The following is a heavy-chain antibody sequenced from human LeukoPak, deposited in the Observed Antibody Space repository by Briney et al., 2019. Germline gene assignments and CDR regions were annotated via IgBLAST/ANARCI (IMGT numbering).Heavy chain of an antibody. CDR1: GLSFSSFA. CDR3: ARASWVSSADAVQ. J-gene: IGHJ4*02. V-gene: IGHV3-23*01. CDR2: MKGTGEK. Sequence: PGGSLRLSCVASGLSFSSFAMSWVRQAPARGLEWLSSMKGTGEKFYADSVRGRFTLSRDDSRNTVYFQLNNLRVEDTAVYYCARASWVSSADAVQWGQGTVVTVSS. D-gene: IGHD3-16*01.